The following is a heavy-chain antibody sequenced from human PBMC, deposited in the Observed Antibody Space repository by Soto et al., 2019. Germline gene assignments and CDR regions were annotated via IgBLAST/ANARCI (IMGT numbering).Heavy chain of an antibody. CDR2: IYYSGST. Sequence: QVQLQESGPGLVKPSETLSLTCTVSGGSISSYYWSWIRQPPGKGLEWIGYIYYSGSTNYNPSLKSRVTISVDTSKNQFSLKLSSVTAADTAVYYCARDLHCSGGSCYSSWFDPWGQGTLVTVSS. D-gene: IGHD2-15*01. CDR1: GGSISSYY. CDR3: ARDLHCSGGSCYSSWFDP. V-gene: IGHV4-59*01. J-gene: IGHJ5*02.